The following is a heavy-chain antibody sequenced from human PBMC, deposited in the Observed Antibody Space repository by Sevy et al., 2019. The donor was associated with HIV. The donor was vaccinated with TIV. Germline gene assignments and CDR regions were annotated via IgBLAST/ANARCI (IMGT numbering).Heavy chain of an antibody. D-gene: IGHD3-10*01. V-gene: IGHV4-61*01. CDR1: GASVSRGSYY. CDR2: IYYTGTT. CDR3: ARGFGEFRS. Sequence: SETLSLTCTVSGASVSRGSYYWSWIWQSPGKGLEWIGYIYYTGTTNYNPSLKSRVTISMDTSKKQFSLSLHSVTAADTPVYYCARGFGEFRSWGPGTLVTVSS. J-gene: IGHJ4*02.